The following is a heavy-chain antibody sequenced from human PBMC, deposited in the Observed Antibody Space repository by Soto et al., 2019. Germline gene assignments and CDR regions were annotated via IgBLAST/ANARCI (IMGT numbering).Heavy chain of an antibody. J-gene: IGHJ4*02. CDR1: LFTFISYG. CDR2: IWYDGSNK. Sequence: PGGSLRLSCASSLFTFISYGMHWVRQAPGKGLEWVAVIWYDGSNKYYADSVKGRFTISRDNSKNTLYLQMNSLRAEDTAVYYCARDLNCGGDCYSNYWGQGTLVTVSS. V-gene: IGHV3-33*01. CDR3: ARDLNCGGDCYSNY. D-gene: IGHD2-21*02.